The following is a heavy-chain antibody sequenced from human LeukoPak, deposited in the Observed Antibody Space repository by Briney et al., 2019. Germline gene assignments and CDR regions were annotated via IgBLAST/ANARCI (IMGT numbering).Heavy chain of an antibody. Sequence: PGGSLRLSCAVSGFTFSSYAMSWVRQAPGKWLEWVSTISGSGDNTYYADSVRGRFTISRDNSKNTLYLQMNSLRAEDTAIYYCAKVSWENYFDYWGQGTLVTVSS. CDR1: GFTFSSYA. J-gene: IGHJ4*02. CDR3: AKVSWENYFDY. CDR2: ISGSGDNT. V-gene: IGHV3-23*01. D-gene: IGHD6-13*01.